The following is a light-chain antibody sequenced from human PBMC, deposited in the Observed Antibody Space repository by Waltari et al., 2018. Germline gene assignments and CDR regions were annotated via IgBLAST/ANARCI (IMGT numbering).Light chain of an antibody. V-gene: IGKV1-5*03. CDR2: TAS. Sequence: DIQMTQYPSTLSASVGDRVTIPCRASQSISSWLAWYQQKPGKAPKLLIYTASSLESGVPSRFSGSGSGTEFTLTISSLQPDDFATYYCQQYNSYLYTFGQGTKLEIK. CDR3: QQYNSYLYT. CDR1: QSISSW. J-gene: IGKJ2*01.